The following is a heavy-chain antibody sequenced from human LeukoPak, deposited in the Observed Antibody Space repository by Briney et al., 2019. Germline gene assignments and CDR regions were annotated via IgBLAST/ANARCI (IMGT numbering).Heavy chain of an antibody. Sequence: GGSLRLSCAASGFTFSSYAMSWVRQAPGKGLEWVSAISGSGGSTYYADSVKGRFTISRDNSKNTLYLQMNSLRAEDTAVYYCAKGMDSSSWLAGTSFDYWGQGTLVTVSS. J-gene: IGHJ4*02. V-gene: IGHV3-23*01. CDR3: AKGMDSSSWLAGTSFDY. D-gene: IGHD6-13*01. CDR2: ISGSGGST. CDR1: GFTFSSYA.